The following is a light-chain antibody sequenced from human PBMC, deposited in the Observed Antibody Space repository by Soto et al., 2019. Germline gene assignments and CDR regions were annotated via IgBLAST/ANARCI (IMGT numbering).Light chain of an antibody. CDR2: EVN. J-gene: IGLJ1*01. CDR3: TSYAGGNNV. V-gene: IGLV2-8*01. Sequence: QSALTQPPSASGSPGQSVTISCTGTSSDVGGYNYVSWYQQHPGKVPKLMVYEVNKRPSGVPDRFSGSKSGNTASLTVSGLQADDEAAYYCTSYAGGNNVFGTGSKLNVL. CDR1: SSDVGGYNY.